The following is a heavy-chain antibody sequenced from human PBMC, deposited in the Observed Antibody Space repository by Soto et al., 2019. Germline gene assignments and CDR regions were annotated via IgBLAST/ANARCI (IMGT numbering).Heavy chain of an antibody. CDR3: ARDPLYCSSTSCSHGWYYYYYMDV. J-gene: IGHJ6*03. CDR1: GGTFSSYT. Sequence: ASVKVSCKASGGTFSSYTISWVRQAPGQGLEWMGRIIPILGIANYAQKFQGRVTITADKSTSTAYMELSSLRSEDTAVYYCARDPLYCSSTSCSHGWYYYYYMDVWGKGTTVTVSS. CDR2: IIPILGIA. D-gene: IGHD2-2*01. V-gene: IGHV1-69*04.